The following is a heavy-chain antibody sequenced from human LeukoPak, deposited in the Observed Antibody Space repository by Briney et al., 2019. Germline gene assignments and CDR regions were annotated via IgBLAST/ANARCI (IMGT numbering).Heavy chain of an antibody. J-gene: IGHJ3*02. CDR2: ISGSGGST. CDR1: GFTFSSYA. CDR3: AKSHYYDSSGYYVSGAFDI. Sequence: GGSLRLSCAASGFTFSSYAMSWVRQAPGKGLEWVSAISGSGGSTYYADSVKGRFTISRDNSKNTLYLQMNSLRAEDTAVYYCAKSHYYDSSGYYVSGAFDIWGQGTMVTVSS. D-gene: IGHD3-22*01. V-gene: IGHV3-23*01.